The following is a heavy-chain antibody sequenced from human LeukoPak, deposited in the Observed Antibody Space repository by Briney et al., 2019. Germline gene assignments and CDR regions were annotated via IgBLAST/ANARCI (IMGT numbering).Heavy chain of an antibody. CDR2: INPSGGST. D-gene: IGHD3-10*01. CDR1: GYTFTSYY. V-gene: IGHV1-46*01. J-gene: IGHJ6*03. CDR3: ARGPSITMVRGGQWYYYMDV. Sequence: ASVKVSCKASGYTFTSYYMYWVRQAPGQGLEWMGIINPSGGSTNYAQKFQGRVTVTRDTSTSTVYMEVSSLRSEDTAVYYCARGPSITMVRGGQWYYYMDVWGKGTTVTISS.